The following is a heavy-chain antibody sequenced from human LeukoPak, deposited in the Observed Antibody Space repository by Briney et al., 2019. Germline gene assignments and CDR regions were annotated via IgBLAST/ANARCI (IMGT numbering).Heavy chain of an antibody. CDR2: ISSSGGST. CDR1: GFTFTNFA. V-gene: IGHV3-23*01. D-gene: IGHD3-10*01. Sequence: GGSLRLSCAASGFTFTNFAMTWVRQAPGKGLEWVSTISSSGGSTYYADSVKGRFTISRDNSKNTLYLQMNSLRAEDTAVYYCARYLVRGAMIAYFDYWGQGTLVTVSS. CDR3: ARYLVRGAMIAYFDY. J-gene: IGHJ4*02.